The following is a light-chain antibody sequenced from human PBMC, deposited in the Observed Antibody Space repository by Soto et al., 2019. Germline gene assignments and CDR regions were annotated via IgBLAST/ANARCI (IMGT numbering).Light chain of an antibody. J-gene: IGLJ1*01. CDR1: SSDVGGYNY. Sequence: QSALTQPASVSGSPGQSITISCTGTSSDVGGYNYVTWYQQHPGKAPKLMIYEVSNRPSGVSNRFSGSKSGNTASLTISGLQAEDDAAYYCSSYTSSSTLYVFGTGTKLTVL. CDR2: EVS. V-gene: IGLV2-14*01. CDR3: SSYTSSSTLYV.